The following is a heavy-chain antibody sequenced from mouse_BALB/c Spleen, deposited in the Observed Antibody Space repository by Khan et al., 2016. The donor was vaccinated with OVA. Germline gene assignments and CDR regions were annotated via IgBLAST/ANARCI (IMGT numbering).Heavy chain of an antibody. CDR2: INTETGEP. CDR1: GYTFTDYS. Sequence: QIQLVQSGPELKKPGETVKISCKASGYTFTDYSMHWVKQAPGKGLKWMGWINTETGEPTYADDFKGRFAFSLETSASTAYLQINNLKNEDTATYVCARDRYDYVDYWGQGTTLTVSS. J-gene: IGHJ2*01. V-gene: IGHV9-2-1*01. CDR3: ARDRYDYVDY. D-gene: IGHD2-14*01.